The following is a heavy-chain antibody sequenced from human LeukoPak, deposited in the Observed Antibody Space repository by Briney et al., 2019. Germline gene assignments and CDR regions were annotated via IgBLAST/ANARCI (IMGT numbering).Heavy chain of an antibody. CDR2: ISSSSSYI. J-gene: IGHJ4*02. D-gene: IGHD4-17*01. CDR1: GFTFSSYE. CDR3: ARGLAGYGDYYNY. V-gene: IGHV3-21*01. Sequence: GGSLRLSCAASGFTFSSYEMNWVRQAPGKGLEWVSSISSSSSYIYYADSVKGRFTIPRDNAKNSLYLQMNSLRAEDTAVYYCARGLAGYGDYYNYWGQGTLVTVSS.